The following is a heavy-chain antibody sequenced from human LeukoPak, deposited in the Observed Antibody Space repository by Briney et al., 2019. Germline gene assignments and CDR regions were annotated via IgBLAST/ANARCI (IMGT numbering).Heavy chain of an antibody. D-gene: IGHD1-26*01. Sequence: PSETLSLTCTASGGSISSYYWSWIRQPPGKGLEWIGYIYYSGSTNYNPSLKSRVTISVDTSKNQFSLKLSSVTAADTAVYYCARAHSGSYYVLDYWGQGTLVTVSS. CDR1: GGSISSYY. V-gene: IGHV4-59*01. CDR2: IYYSGST. J-gene: IGHJ4*02. CDR3: ARAHSGSYYVLDY.